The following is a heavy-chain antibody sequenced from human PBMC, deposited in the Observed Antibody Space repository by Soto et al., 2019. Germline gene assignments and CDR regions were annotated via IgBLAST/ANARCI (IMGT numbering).Heavy chain of an antibody. CDR3: AAGQYCSSTSCYKHPYYYYGMDV. CDR2: IVVGSGNT. CDR1: GFTVTSSA. J-gene: IGHJ6*02. D-gene: IGHD2-2*02. V-gene: IGHV1-58*02. Sequence: ASVKVSCKASGFTVTSSAMQWVRQARGQRLEWIGWIVVGSGNTNYAQKFQERVTITRDMSTSTAYMELSSLRSEDTAVYYCAAGQYCSSTSCYKHPYYYYGMDVWGQGTTVTVSS.